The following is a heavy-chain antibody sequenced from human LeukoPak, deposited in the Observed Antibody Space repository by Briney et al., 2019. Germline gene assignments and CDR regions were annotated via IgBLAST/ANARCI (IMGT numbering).Heavy chain of an antibody. Sequence: GASVKVSCKASGYTFTGYYMHWVRQAPGQGLEWMGRINPNSGGTNYAQKLQGRVTMTTDTSTSTAYMELRSLRSDDTAVYYCAAQLNYYDSSGHPNNYFDYWGQGTLVTVSS. V-gene: IGHV1-2*06. J-gene: IGHJ4*02. CDR3: AAQLNYYDSSGHPNNYFDY. CDR2: INPNSGGT. CDR1: GYTFTGYY. D-gene: IGHD3-22*01.